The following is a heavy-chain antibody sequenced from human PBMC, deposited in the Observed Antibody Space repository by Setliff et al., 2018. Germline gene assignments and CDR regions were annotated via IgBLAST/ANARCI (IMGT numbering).Heavy chain of an antibody. Sequence: PGGSLRLSCAASGFTFSSYSMNWVRQAPGKGLEWVSCISSSSSTIYYADSVKGRFTISRDNAKNSLYLQMNSLRAEDTAVYYCARQNDFWSGQDFDYWGQGTLVTVSS. CDR2: ISSSSSTI. CDR1: GFTFSSYS. J-gene: IGHJ4*02. V-gene: IGHV3-48*01. CDR3: ARQNDFWSGQDFDY. D-gene: IGHD3-3*01.